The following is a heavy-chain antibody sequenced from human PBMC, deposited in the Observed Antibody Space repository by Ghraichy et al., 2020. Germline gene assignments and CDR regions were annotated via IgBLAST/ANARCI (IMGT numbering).Heavy chain of an antibody. Sequence: SETLSLTCTVSGGSISSSSYYWGWIRQPPGKGLEWIGSIYYSGSTYYNPSLKSRVTISVDTSKNQFSLKLSSVTAADTAVYYCATTYYYDSSGYSGDWFDPWGQGTLVTVSS. V-gene: IGHV4-39*01. CDR3: ATTYYYDSSGYSGDWFDP. J-gene: IGHJ5*02. CDR1: GGSISSSSYY. CDR2: IYYSGST. D-gene: IGHD3-22*01.